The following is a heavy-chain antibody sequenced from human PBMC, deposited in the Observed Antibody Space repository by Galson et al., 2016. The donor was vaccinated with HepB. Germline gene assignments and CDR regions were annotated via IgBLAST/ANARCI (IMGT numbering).Heavy chain of an antibody. D-gene: IGHD4/OR15-4a*01. CDR1: GFIFSVYS. V-gene: IGHV3-48*02. CDR3: ARVEYLNENGAFHSYLEK. J-gene: IGHJ4*02. CDR2: IGSSGNMI. Sequence: SLRLSCAASGFIFSVYSMIWVRQAPGKGPEWVSYIGSSGNMIDYADSVKGRFIISRDDAKKSLFLQMDSLRDEDTAVYYCARVEYLNENGAFHSYLEKWGQGTVVTVSS.